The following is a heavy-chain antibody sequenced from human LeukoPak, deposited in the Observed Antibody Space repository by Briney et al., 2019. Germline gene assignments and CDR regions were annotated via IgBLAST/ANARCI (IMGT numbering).Heavy chain of an antibody. J-gene: IGHJ6*02. V-gene: IGHV4-30-4*01. CDR3: ARGLLDYGMDV. CDR2: INHSGST. CDR1: GGSISSGDYY. Sequence: PSQTLSLTCTVSGGSISSGDYYWSWIRQPPGKGLEWIGEINHSGSTNYNPSLKSRVTISVDTSKNQFSLKLSSVTAADTAVYYCARGLLDYGMDVWGQGTTVTVSS.